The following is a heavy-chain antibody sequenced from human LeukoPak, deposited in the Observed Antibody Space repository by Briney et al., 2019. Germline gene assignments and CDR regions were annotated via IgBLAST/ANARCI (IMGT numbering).Heavy chain of an antibody. D-gene: IGHD2-2*01. J-gene: IGHJ4*02. CDR1: GGSISSYY. Sequence: SSETLSLTCTVSGGSISSYYWSWIRQPAGKGLEWIGRICTSGSTNYNPSLKSRVTMSVDTSKNQFSLKLSSVTAADTAVYYCARVGCSSTSCYAFDYWGQGTLVTVSS. V-gene: IGHV4-4*07. CDR2: ICTSGST. CDR3: ARVGCSSTSCYAFDY.